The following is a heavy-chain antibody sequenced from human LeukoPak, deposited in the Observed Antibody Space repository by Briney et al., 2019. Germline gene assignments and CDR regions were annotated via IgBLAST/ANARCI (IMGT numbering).Heavy chain of an antibody. Sequence: GRSLRLSCAASGFTVSSNYMSWVRQAPGKGLEWVSVIYSGGSTYYADSVKGRFTISRDNSKNTLYLQMNSLRAEDTAVYYCARDTLYDSSGYAFDYWGQGTLVTVSS. J-gene: IGHJ4*02. CDR3: ARDTLYDSSGYAFDY. V-gene: IGHV3-66*01. CDR2: IYSGGST. CDR1: GFTVSSNY. D-gene: IGHD3-22*01.